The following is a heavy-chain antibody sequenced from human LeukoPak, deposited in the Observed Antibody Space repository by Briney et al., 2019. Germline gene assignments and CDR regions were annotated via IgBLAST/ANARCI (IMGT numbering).Heavy chain of an antibody. CDR3: ARDQPPYYYDSSGYYSGYYFDY. D-gene: IGHD3-22*01. J-gene: IGHJ4*02. CDR1: GGSFSGYY. V-gene: IGHV4-34*01. CDR2: INHSGST. Sequence: SETLSLTCAVYGGSFSGYYWSWIRQPPGKGLEWIGEINHSGSTNYNPSLKSRATISVDTSKNQFSLKLSSVTAADTAVYYCARDQPPYYYDSSGYYSGYYFDYWGQGTLVTVSS.